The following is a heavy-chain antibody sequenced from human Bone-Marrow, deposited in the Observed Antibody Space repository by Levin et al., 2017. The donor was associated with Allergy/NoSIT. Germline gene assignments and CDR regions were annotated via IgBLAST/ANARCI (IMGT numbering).Heavy chain of an antibody. J-gene: IGHJ3*01. D-gene: IGHD1-1*01. CDR3: AKQISVQVERLDAYDV. CDR2: INPNTGGR. V-gene: IGHV1-2*04. Sequence: GASVKVSCKAFGYTFTGYYIHWVRQAPGQGLEWMGWINPNTGGRHSAQKFQGWVSMTRDKSINTAYLELTRLKSDDTAVYFCAKQISVQVERLDAYDVWGRGTMVAVSS. CDR1: GYTFTGYY.